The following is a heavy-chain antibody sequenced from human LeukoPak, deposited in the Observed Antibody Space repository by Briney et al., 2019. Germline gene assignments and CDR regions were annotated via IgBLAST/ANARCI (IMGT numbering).Heavy chain of an antibody. D-gene: IGHD3-10*01. J-gene: IGHJ3*02. CDR2: ISTSGANT. CDR3: AKFSSWDPYYGAFDI. CDR1: GFTFSSYA. Sequence: GGSLRLSCAASGFTFSSYAMSWVRQAPGKGLEWVSGISTSGANTYYADSVKGRFTISRDNSKNTLHLQMNSLRAEDTAVYYCAKFSSWDPYYGAFDIWGQGTMVTVSS. V-gene: IGHV3-23*01.